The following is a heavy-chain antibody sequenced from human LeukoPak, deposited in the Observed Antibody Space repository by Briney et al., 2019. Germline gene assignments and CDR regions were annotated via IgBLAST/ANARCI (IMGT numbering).Heavy chain of an antibody. CDR1: GFTFSSYS. CDR2: ISTSSSTI. Sequence: GGSLRLSCAASGFTFSSYSMNWVRQAPGKGLEWVSYISTSSSTIYYADSVKGRFTISRDNAKNSLYLQMNSLRAEDTAVYYCARVLGYSSSWPFDYWGQGTLVTVSS. V-gene: IGHV3-48*04. D-gene: IGHD6-13*01. CDR3: ARVLGYSSSWPFDY. J-gene: IGHJ4*02.